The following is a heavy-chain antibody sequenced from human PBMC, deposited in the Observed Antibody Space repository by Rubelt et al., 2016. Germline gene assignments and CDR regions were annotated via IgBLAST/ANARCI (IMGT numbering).Heavy chain of an antibody. V-gene: IGHV3-30*18. Sequence: QVQLVESGGGVVQPGRSLRLSCAASGFTFSNYGMHWVRQAPGKGLEWVAVISYDGSNKYYVDSVKGRFTISRDNSKNSLYLQMNSLGAEDTAVYYCAKDKSIVVGASGHFDYWGRGTLVTVSS. J-gene: IGHJ4*02. CDR1: GFTFSNYG. D-gene: IGHD1-26*01. CDR3: AKDKSIVVGASGHFDY. CDR2: ISYDGSNK.